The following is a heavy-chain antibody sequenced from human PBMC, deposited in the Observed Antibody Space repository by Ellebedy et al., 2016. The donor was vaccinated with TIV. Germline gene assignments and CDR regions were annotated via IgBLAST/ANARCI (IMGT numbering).Heavy chain of an antibody. D-gene: IGHD2-8*01. Sequence: SVKVSCXASGGGSYTISWVRQAPGQGLEWMGGIAPVFGTGNHAQKFEGRAAVTADESTDTAYLELRSLRSDDTALYYCVRHQVASSGVEHWGQGTLVTVS. V-gene: IGHV1-69*13. CDR3: VRHQVASSGVEH. CDR2: IAPVFGTG. CDR1: GGGSYT. J-gene: IGHJ1*01.